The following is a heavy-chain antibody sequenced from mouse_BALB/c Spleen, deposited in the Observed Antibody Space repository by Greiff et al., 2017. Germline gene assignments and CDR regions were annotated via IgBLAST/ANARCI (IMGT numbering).Heavy chain of an antibody. CDR2: ISDGGSYT. CDR3: ARDHYRYDAWFAY. CDR1: GFTFSDYY. D-gene: IGHD2-14*01. V-gene: IGHV5-4*02. Sequence: EVKLMESGGGLVKPGGSLKLSCAASGFTFSDYYMYWVRQTPEKRLEWVATISDGGSYTYYPDSVKGRFTISRDNAKNNLYLQMSSLKSEDTAMYYCARDHYRYDAWFAYWGQGTLVTVSA. J-gene: IGHJ3*01.